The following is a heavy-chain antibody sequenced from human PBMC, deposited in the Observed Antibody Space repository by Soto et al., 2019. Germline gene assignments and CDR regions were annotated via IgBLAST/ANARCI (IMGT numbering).Heavy chain of an antibody. J-gene: IGHJ6*02. CDR2: MNPNSGGT. CDR1: GYTFTGYY. Sequence: ASVEVSCRASGYTFTGYYMQWVRQAPGQGREWMGWMNPNSGGTNYAQKFQGRVTMTRDTSISTAYMELSRLRSDDTAVYYCARGGKGYYDFWRGYMPTDYYGMDVWGQGTTVTVSS. D-gene: IGHD3-3*01. V-gene: IGHV1-2*02. CDR3: ARGGKGYYDFWRGYMPTDYYGMDV.